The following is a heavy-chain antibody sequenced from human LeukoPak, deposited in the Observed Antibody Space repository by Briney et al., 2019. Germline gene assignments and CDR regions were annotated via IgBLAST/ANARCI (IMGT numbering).Heavy chain of an antibody. V-gene: IGHV3-20*04. Sequence: RGSLRLSCAASGFTFNNYAMSWVRQAPGKGLEWVSGIIWIGGSTGYADSVRGRFTISRDNATNSLYLQMNSLRAEDTALYYCARTPPPYDFWSGYYGYYYYYYMDVWGKGTPVTVSS. D-gene: IGHD3-3*01. J-gene: IGHJ6*03. CDR2: IIWIGGST. CDR3: ARTPPPYDFWSGYYGYYYYYYMDV. CDR1: GFTFNNYA.